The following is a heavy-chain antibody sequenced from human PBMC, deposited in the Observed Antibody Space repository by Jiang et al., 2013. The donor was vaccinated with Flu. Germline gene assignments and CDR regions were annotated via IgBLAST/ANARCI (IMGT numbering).Heavy chain of an antibody. V-gene: IGHV4-34*01. J-gene: IGHJ4*02. CDR1: DGSLSGYY. D-gene: IGHD3-10*01. CDR2: VTHSGST. CDR3: AGRPEYGSGTYAKY. Sequence: LLKPSETLSLTCVVSDGSLSGYYWAWIRQPPGKGLEWIGDVTHSGSTNYNPSLKSRVTISLDRSKRQFSLKLSSVTAADKGVYFCAGRPEYGSGTYAKYWGQGTLVTVSS.